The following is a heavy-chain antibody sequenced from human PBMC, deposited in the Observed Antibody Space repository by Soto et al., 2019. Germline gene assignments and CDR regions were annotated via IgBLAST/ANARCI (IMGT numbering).Heavy chain of an antibody. J-gene: IGHJ6*03. D-gene: IGHD6-13*01. CDR3: AIGYSSTSYYYYYYMDV. V-gene: IGHV5-51*01. Sequence: GESLKISCKGSGYSFTSYWIGWVRQMPGKGLEWMGIIYPGDSDTRYSPSFQGQVTISADKSISTAYLQWSSLKASDTSMYYCAIGYSSTSYYYYYYMDVWGKGTTVTVSS. CDR2: IYPGDSDT. CDR1: GYSFTSYW.